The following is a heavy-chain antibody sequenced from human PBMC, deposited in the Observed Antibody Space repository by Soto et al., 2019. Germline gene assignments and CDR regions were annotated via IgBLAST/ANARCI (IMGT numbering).Heavy chain of an antibody. D-gene: IGHD3-3*01. CDR3: ARFPGVGMVFKPYFDY. Sequence: SMRLSWAASGFTFSKDGRHWVCQAPGKGLDWVAVIWYDGSNKYYADSVKGRFTISRDNSKNTLYLQMNSLRAEDTAVYYCARFPGVGMVFKPYFDYWGQGTLVTVSS. J-gene: IGHJ4*02. V-gene: IGHV3-33*01. CDR2: IWYDGSNK. CDR1: GFTFSKDG.